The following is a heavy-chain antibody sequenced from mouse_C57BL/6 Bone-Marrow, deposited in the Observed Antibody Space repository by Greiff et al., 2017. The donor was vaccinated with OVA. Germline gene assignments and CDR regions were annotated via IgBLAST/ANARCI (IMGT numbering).Heavy chain of an antibody. V-gene: IGHV1-82*01. CDR2: IYPGDGDT. Sequence: QVQLQQSGPELVKPGASVKISCKASGYAFSSSWMNWVKQRPGKGLEWIGRIYPGDGDTNYNGKFKGEATLTADKSSSTAYMQLSSLTSEDSAVYFCARIYYDYAWFAYWGQGTLVTVSA. CDR1: GYAFSSSW. CDR3: ARIYYDYAWFAY. D-gene: IGHD2-4*01. J-gene: IGHJ3*01.